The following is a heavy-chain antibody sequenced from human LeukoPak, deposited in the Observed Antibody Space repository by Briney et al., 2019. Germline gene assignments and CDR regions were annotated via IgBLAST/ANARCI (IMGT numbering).Heavy chain of an antibody. CDR2: IYPGDSDT. V-gene: IGHV5-51*01. CDR1: GYSFTTYW. Sequence: GESLKISCKGFGYSFTTYWIGWVRQMPGKGLEWMGIIYPGDSDTRYSPSFQGQVTISADKSISTAYLQWSSLEASDTAMYYCARPREEGTAMGLRAFDIWGQGTMVTVSS. CDR3: ARPREEGTAMGLRAFDI. J-gene: IGHJ3*02. D-gene: IGHD5-18*01.